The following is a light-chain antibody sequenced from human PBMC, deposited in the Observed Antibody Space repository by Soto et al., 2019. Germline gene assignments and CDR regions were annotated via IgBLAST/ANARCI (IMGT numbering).Light chain of an antibody. Sequence: DIQMTQPPSTLSASVGDGVTITCRASQSISSWLAWYQQKPGKAPKLLIYKASSLESGVPSRFSGSGSGTEFTLTISSLQPDDFATYYCQQYNSYPYTFGQGTKLEIK. J-gene: IGKJ2*01. CDR3: QQYNSYPYT. V-gene: IGKV1-5*03. CDR1: QSISSW. CDR2: KAS.